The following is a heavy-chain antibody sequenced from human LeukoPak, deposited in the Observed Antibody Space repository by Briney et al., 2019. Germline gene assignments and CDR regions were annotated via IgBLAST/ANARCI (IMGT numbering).Heavy chain of an antibody. CDR3: STGLIPTTGYY. CDR1: EFTFKNAW. D-gene: IGHD1-1*01. J-gene: IGHJ4*02. Sequence: PGGSLRLSCAASEFTFKNAWMNWVRQAPGKGLEWVGRIRSKTDGGTTDYAAPVRGRFTISRDDSKNMLYLQMNSLKTEDTAVYYCSTGLIPTTGYYWGQGILVAVSS. V-gene: IGHV3-15*01. CDR2: IRSKTDGGTT.